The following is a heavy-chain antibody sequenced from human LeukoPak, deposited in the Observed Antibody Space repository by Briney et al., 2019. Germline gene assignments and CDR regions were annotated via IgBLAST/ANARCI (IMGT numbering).Heavy chain of an antibody. D-gene: IGHD3-3*01. CDR2: ISWDGGST. CDR3: AKDPNALGTWSGYYWDAFDI. CDR1: GFTFDDYA. Sequence: GGSLRLSCAASGFTFDDYAMHWVRQAPGKGLEWVSLISWDGGSTYYADSVKGRFTISRDNSKNSLYLQMNSLRAEDTALYYCAKDPNALGTWSGYYWDAFDIWGQGTMVTVSS. J-gene: IGHJ3*02. V-gene: IGHV3-43D*04.